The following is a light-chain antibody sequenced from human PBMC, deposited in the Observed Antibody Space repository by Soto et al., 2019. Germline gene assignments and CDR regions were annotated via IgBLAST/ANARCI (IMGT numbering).Light chain of an antibody. J-gene: IGKJ5*01. CDR3: QQRNVWPPIT. CDR2: DAS. CDR1: QSVRTS. V-gene: IGKV3-11*01. Sequence: EVVLTQSPATLSLSPVERATLSCMASQSVRTSLAWYQHKPGQAPRLVIYDASLRANGVPARFGGSGSGTDFTLTINSLEPEDFAVYYCQQRNVWPPITFGQGTRLEIK.